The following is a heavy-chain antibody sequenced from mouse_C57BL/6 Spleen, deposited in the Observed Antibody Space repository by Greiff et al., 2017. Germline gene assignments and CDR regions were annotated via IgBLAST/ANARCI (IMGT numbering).Heavy chain of an antibody. J-gene: IGHJ4*01. CDR3: ARKERYYAMDY. CDR2: ISSGSSTI. CDR1: GFTFSDYG. Sequence: EVQLVESGGGLVKPGGSLTLSCAASGFTFSDYGMHWVRQAPEKGLEWVAYISSGSSTIYYADTVKGRFTISRDNAKNTLFLQMTSLRSEDTAMYYCARKERYYAMDYWGQGTSVTVSS. V-gene: IGHV5-17*01.